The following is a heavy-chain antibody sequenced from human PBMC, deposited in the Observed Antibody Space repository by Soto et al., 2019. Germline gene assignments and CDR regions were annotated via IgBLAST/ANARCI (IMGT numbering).Heavy chain of an antibody. V-gene: IGHV5-10-1*01. CDR1: GYSFTSYW. CDR3: ARRYCSSTSCYSGYYGMDV. CDR2: IDPSDSYT. Sequence: GESLKISCKGSGYSFTSYWISWVRQMPGKGLERMGRIDPSDSYTNYSPSFQGHVTISADKSISTAYLQWSSLKASDTAMYYCARRYCSSTSCYSGYYGMDVWGQGTTVTVSS. J-gene: IGHJ6*02. D-gene: IGHD2-2*01.